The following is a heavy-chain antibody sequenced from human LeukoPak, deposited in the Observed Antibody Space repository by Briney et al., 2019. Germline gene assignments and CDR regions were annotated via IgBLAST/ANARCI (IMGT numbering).Heavy chain of an antibody. V-gene: IGHV1-2*02. CDR2: INPNSGGT. CDR3: AREISVGGANCSSTSCYYNWFDP. D-gene: IGHD2-2*01. Sequence: GASVKVSCKASGYTFTGYYIHWVRQAPGQGLEWMGWINPNSGGTNYAQKFQGRVTMTRDTSISTAYMELSRLRSDDTAVYYCAREISVGGANCSSTSCYYNWFDPWGQGTLVTVSS. J-gene: IGHJ5*02. CDR1: GYTFTGYY.